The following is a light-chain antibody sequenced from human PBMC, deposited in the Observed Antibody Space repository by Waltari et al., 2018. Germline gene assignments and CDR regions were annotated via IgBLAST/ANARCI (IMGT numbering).Light chain of an antibody. CDR3: QQSYSTPRT. J-gene: IGKJ2*01. V-gene: IGKV1-39*01. CDR1: QSISSY. CDR2: AAS. Sequence: DIQMTQSPSSLSASVGDRVTITCRASQSISSYLNWYQQKPGKAPKLLIYAASSVQSGVPSRFSGSGSGTDFTLTISSLQPEDFATYDCQQSYSTPRTFGQGTKLEI.